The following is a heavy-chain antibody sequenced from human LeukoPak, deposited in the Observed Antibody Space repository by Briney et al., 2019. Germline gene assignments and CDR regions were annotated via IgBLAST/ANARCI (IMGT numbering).Heavy chain of an antibody. J-gene: IGHJ4*02. CDR3: ASSFGESRLFDY. CDR2: IYYSGST. V-gene: IGHV4-30-4*01. Sequence: SETLSLTCTVSGVSISSGDYYWGWIRQPPGKGLEWMGYIYYSGSTYYNPSLKSRVTISVDTSKNQFSLKLSSVTAADTAVYYCASSFGESRLFDYWGQGTLVTVSS. D-gene: IGHD3-10*01. CDR1: GVSISSGDYY.